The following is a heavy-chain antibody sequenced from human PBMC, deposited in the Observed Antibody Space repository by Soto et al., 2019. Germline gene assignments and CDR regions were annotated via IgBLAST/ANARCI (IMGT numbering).Heavy chain of an antibody. CDR2: ISSSSSYK. V-gene: IGHV3-21*01. J-gene: IGHJ4*02. CDR1: GFTFSSYS. D-gene: IGHD6-13*01. CDR3: ARDIAAAGTNYFDY. Sequence: PGGSLRLSCAASGFTFSSYSMNWVRQAPGKGLEWVSSISSSSSYKYYADSVKGRFTISRDNSKNTLYLQMNSLRAGDTAVYYCARDIAAAGTNYFDYWGQGTLVTVSS.